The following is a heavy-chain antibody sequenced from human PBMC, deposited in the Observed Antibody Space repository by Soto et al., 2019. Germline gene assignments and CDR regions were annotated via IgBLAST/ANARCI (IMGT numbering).Heavy chain of an antibody. CDR3: ARDSPHYNYYSMDV. CDR1: GGSISSYY. CDR2: IYYSGST. Sequence: SETLSLTCTVSGGSISSYYLSWMRQPPGKGLEWIGYIYYSGSTHYNPSLKSRVTISVDTSKNQFSLKLSSVTAADTGVYYCARDSPHYNYYSMDVWGQGTTVTVSS. V-gene: IGHV4-59*01. J-gene: IGHJ6*02.